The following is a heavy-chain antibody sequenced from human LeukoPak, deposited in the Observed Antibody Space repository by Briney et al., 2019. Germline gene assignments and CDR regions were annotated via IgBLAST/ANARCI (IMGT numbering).Heavy chain of an antibody. CDR2: IYSAGGT. V-gene: IGHV3-53*01. J-gene: IGHJ5*02. CDR1: GFTVSNNY. D-gene: IGHD2-21*01. Sequence: GGSLRLSCAASGFTVSNNYMSWVRRAAGKGLEWVALIYSAGGTYYADSVKGRFTISRDNSKNTLHLLMNSLRAEDTAVYYCVRNSGELGAWGQGTLVTVSS. CDR3: VRNSGELGA.